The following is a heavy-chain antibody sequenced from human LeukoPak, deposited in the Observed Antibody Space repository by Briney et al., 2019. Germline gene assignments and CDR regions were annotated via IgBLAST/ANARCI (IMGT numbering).Heavy chain of an antibody. D-gene: IGHD2-8*02. CDR3: AKGPQLVLFWTY. V-gene: IGHV3-48*01. J-gene: IGHJ4*02. Sequence: PGGSLRLSCAASGFTFSSYSMNWVRQAPGKGLEWVSYISSSSNTIYYADSVKGRSTISRDNSKNTLYLQMNSLRAEDTAVYYCAKGPQLVLFWTYWGQGTLVTVSS. CDR1: GFTFSSYS. CDR2: ISSSSNTI.